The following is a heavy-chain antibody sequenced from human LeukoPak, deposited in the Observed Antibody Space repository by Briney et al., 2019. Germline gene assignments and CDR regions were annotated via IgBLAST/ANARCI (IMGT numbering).Heavy chain of an antibody. CDR3: ARETIFGVVRGFDP. CDR2: IYYSGST. Sequence: SETLSLTCTVSGGSMSPYHWGWIRQPPGKGLEWIGYIYYSGSTYYNPSLKSRVTISVDTSKNQFSLKLSSVTAADTAVYYCARETIFGVVRGFDPWGQGTLVTVSS. V-gene: IGHV4-59*12. D-gene: IGHD3-3*01. J-gene: IGHJ5*02. CDR1: GGSMSPYH.